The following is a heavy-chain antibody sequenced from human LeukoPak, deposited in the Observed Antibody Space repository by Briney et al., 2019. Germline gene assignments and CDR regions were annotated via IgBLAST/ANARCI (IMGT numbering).Heavy chain of an antibody. CDR1: GGSIRSSGHY. Sequence: KPSEALSLPCTCSGGSIRSSGHYWGWLRQPPGKGLEWIGSIYYSGNTYYNPSLKSRVTISVDTSKNQFSLKLSSVTAADTAVYYCARLDWGSGGSGSFDYWGQGTRVTVSS. V-gene: IGHV4-39*01. D-gene: IGHD7-27*01. CDR3: ARLDWGSGGSGSFDY. CDR2: IYYSGNT. J-gene: IGHJ4*02.